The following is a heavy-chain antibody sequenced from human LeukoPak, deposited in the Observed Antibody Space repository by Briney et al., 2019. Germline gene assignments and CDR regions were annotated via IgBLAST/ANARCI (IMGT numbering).Heavy chain of an antibody. D-gene: IGHD3-22*01. CDR1: GITLSNYG. CDR2: ISDSGRST. J-gene: IGHJ4*02. Sequence: GGSLRLSCAVSGITLSNYGMSWVRQAPGKGLEWVAGISDSGRSTNYADSVKGRFTISRDNPNNTLYLQINSLRAEDTAVYFCAKRGVVIRVILVGFHKEAYYFDSWGQGALVTVSS. CDR3: AKRGVVIRVILVGFHKEAYYFDS. V-gene: IGHV3-23*01.